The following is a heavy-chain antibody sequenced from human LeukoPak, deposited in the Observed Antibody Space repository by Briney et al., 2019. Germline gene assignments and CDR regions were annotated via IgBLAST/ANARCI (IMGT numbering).Heavy chain of an antibody. V-gene: IGHV3-21*01. J-gene: IGHJ4*02. D-gene: IGHD6-13*01. CDR3: ARDGIAAAGKDY. CDR1: GFTFSSYS. CDR2: ISSSSSYI. Sequence: GALRLSCAASGFTFSSYSMNWVRQAPGKGLEWVSSISSSSSYIYYADSVKGRFTISRDNAKNSLYLQMNSLRAEDTAVYYCARDGIAAAGKDYWGQGTLVTVSS.